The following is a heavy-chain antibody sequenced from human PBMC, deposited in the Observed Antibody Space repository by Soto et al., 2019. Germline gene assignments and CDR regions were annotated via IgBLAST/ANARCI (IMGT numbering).Heavy chain of an antibody. CDR3: VARQLGREYYFDY. V-gene: IGHV1-69*06. CDR1: GGTFNSYG. D-gene: IGHD6-6*01. J-gene: IGHJ4*02. CDR2: IIPLYGTV. Sequence: SVKVSCKASGGTFNSYGISWVRQAPGQGLDWMGVIIPLYGTVNYAQKFQGRVSITADKSTSTAYMDLNSLRAEDTAVYYCVARQLGREYYFDYWGQGTLVTVSS.